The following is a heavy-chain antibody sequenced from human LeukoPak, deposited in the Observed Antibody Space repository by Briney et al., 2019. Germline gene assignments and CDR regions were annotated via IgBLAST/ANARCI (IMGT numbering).Heavy chain of an antibody. J-gene: IGHJ5*02. D-gene: IGHD2-2*02. CDR2: IYCSEST. CDR3: AREILGYCSSTSCYTESNWFDP. Sequence: SETLSLTCTVSGGSISSGDYYWSWIRQPPGKGLEWIGYIYCSESTYYNPSLKSRVTISVDTSKNQFSLKLSSVTAADTAVYYCAREILGYCSSTSCYTESNWFDPWGQGTLVTVSS. CDR1: GGSISSGDYY. V-gene: IGHV4-30-4*01.